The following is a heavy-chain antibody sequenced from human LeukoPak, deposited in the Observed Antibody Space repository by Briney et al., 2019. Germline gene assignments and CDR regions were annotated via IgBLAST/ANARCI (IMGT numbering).Heavy chain of an antibody. CDR1: GFTFSSYE. Sequence: PGGSLRLSCAASGFTFSSYEMNWVRQAPGKGLEWVSYISSSGSTIYYADSVKGRFTISRDNAKNSLYLQMNSLRAEDTAVYYCARDVGLGYSYGPLAYYYYYYYMDVWGKGTTVTVSS. CDR3: ARDVGLGYSYGPLAYYYYYYYMDV. CDR2: ISSSGSTI. J-gene: IGHJ6*03. V-gene: IGHV3-48*03. D-gene: IGHD5-18*01.